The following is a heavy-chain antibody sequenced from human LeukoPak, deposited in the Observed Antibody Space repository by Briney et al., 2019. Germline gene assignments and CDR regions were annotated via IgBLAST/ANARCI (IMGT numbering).Heavy chain of an antibody. Sequence: SETLSLTCTVSGYSISIGYYWGWIRQPPGKGLEWIGSIYHSGSTYYNPSLKSRVTIPVDTSKNQFSLKLSSVTAAGTAVYYCARHRWRGAVAGGLDYWGQGTLVTVSS. CDR3: ARHRWRGAVAGGLDY. V-gene: IGHV4-38-2*02. J-gene: IGHJ4*02. CDR2: IYHSGST. CDR1: GYSISIGYY. D-gene: IGHD6-19*01.